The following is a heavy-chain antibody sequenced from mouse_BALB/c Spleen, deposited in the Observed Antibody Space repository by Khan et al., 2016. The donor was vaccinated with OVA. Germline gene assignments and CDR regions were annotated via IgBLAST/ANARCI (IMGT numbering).Heavy chain of an antibody. D-gene: IGHD2-10*01. J-gene: IGHJ4*01. CDR2: IWGDGST. CDR3: ARAYYGNYREAMDY. CDR1: GFSLTGYG. V-gene: IGHV2-6-7*01. Sequence: QVQLKESGPGLVAPSQSLSITCTVSGFSLTGYGVNWVRQPPGKGLEWLGMIWGDGSTDYNSALKSRLSISKDNSKSQVFLKMNSLQTDATARYYCARAYYGNYREAMDYWGQGTSVTVSS.